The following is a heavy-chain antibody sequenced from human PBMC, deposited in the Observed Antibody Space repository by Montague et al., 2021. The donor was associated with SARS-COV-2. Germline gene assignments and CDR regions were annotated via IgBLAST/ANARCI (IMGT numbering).Heavy chain of an antibody. Sequence: SETLSLTCSVSGDSISSTSYYWGWIRQPPGKGLEWIGCIYYSGSTYYNPSLRSRVTISVDTSKNQFSLKLSSVTAADTAVYYCASRIVVVTAANYYGMDVWGQGTTVTVSS. D-gene: IGHD2-21*02. J-gene: IGHJ6*02. CDR1: GDSISSTSYY. CDR2: IYYSGST. CDR3: ASRIVVVTAANYYGMDV. V-gene: IGHV4-39*01.